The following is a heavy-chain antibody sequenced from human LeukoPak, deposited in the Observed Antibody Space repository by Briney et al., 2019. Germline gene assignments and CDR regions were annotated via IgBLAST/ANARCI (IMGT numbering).Heavy chain of an antibody. CDR3: ARGVAVAGSSGVNFDY. J-gene: IGHJ4*02. V-gene: IGHV1-2*02. CDR2: INPKSGGT. D-gene: IGHD6-19*01. Sequence: ASVKVSGKSSGYTFTGYYLHWVRQAPGQGLEWMGWINPKSGGTHFAQKFQGRVTMTRDTSIFTVYMELSRLRSDDTAVYFCARGVAVAGSSGVNFDYWGQGTLVTVSS. CDR1: GYTFTGYY.